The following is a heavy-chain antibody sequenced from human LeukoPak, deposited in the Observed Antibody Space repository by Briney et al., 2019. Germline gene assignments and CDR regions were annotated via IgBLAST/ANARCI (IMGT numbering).Heavy chain of an antibody. J-gene: IGHJ6*03. V-gene: IGHV4-34*01. Sequence: PSETLSLTCAVYGGSFSNYYCSWIRQPPGKGLEWIGEINHSGSTNYNPSLKSRVTISVDTSKNQFSLKLSSVTAADTAVYYCARLVATIPLSMDVWGKGTTVTVSS. CDR1: GGSFSNYY. D-gene: IGHD5-12*01. CDR2: INHSGST. CDR3: ARLVATIPLSMDV.